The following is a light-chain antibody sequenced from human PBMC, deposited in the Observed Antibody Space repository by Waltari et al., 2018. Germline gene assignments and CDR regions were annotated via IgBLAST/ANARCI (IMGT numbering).Light chain of an antibody. Sequence: DIQMTQSPSSVSASIGDRVTISCRASQDVSTWVAWYQQKQGKAPNLLISAASSLQSGVPSRFSGSGSGTDFTLTISGLQPEDFTIYFCQQTDSFPLPFGGGTKVELK. V-gene: IGKV1-12*01. J-gene: IGKJ4*01. CDR1: QDVSTW. CDR2: AAS. CDR3: QQTDSFPLP.